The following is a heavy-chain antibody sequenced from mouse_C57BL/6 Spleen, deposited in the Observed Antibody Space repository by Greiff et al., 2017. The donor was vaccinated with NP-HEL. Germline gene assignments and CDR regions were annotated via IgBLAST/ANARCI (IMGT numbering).Heavy chain of an antibody. Sequence: EVQLQQSGPELVKPGDSVKISCKASGYSFTGYFMNWVMQSHGKSLEWIGRINPYNGDTFYNQKFKGKATLTVDKSSSTAHMELRSLTSEDSAVYYCARSGPYDYDEGFAYWGQGTLVTVSA. CDR2: INPYNGDT. CDR3: ARSGPYDYDEGFAY. V-gene: IGHV1-20*01. CDR1: GYSFTGYF. J-gene: IGHJ3*01. D-gene: IGHD2-4*01.